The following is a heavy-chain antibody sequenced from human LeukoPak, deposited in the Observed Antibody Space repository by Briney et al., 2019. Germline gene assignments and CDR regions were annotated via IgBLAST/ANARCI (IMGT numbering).Heavy chain of an antibody. CDR3: VRKGTTAGYYFDY. CDR1: GGSISSSNW. D-gene: IGHD4-17*01. CDR2: IYHSGST. Sequence: SETLSLTCVVSGGSISSSNWWNWVRQPPGKGLEWIGEIYHSGSTNYNPSLKSRVTISVDKSKNHFSLNLSSVTAADAALYFCVRKGTTAGYYFDYWGQGTLVTVSS. V-gene: IGHV4-4*02. J-gene: IGHJ4*02.